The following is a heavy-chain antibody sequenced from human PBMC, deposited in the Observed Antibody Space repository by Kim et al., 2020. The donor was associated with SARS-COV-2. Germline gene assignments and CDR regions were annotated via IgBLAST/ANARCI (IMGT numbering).Heavy chain of an antibody. D-gene: IGHD5-12*01. CDR1: GFTFSHYA. Sequence: GGSLRLSCSTSGFTFSHYAMHWVRQTPEKGLEWVATIDGPTTNTHYPASVKGRFTISRDNSQNTVYLHMISLKAEDTAMHYCTTWLHAHFDYWGLGTPVT. CDR2: IDGPTTNT. V-gene: IGHV3-23*01. CDR3: TTWLHAHFDY. J-gene: IGHJ4*02.